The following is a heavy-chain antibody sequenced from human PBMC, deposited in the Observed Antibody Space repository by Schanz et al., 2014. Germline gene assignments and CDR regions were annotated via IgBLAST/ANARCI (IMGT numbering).Heavy chain of an antibody. J-gene: IGHJ5*02. Sequence: QVQLVQSGAGVKKPGSSVKVSCKASGGTFSTYTISWVRQAPGQGLEWMGRIIPILGIANYAQKFQGRVTITADKSSDTAYMELSSLRSEDTAVYYCAREVGLYDRGWFDPWGQGTLVTVSS. CDR1: GGTFSTYT. CDR3: AREVGLYDRGWFDP. V-gene: IGHV1-69*08. CDR2: IIPILGIA. D-gene: IGHD3-22*01.